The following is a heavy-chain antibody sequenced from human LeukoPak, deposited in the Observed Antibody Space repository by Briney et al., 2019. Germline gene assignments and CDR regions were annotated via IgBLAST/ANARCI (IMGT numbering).Heavy chain of an antibody. Sequence: SETLSLTCIVSGGSISSSSYYWGWIRQPPGKGLEWIGNIYYSGSTYYNPSLKSRVTISVDTSKNQFSLKLSSVTAADTAVYYCARHQTVLLWFGESGPLDYWGQGTLVTVSS. V-gene: IGHV4-39*01. J-gene: IGHJ4*02. CDR1: GGSISSSSYY. D-gene: IGHD3-10*01. CDR3: ARHQTVLLWFGESGPLDY. CDR2: IYYSGST.